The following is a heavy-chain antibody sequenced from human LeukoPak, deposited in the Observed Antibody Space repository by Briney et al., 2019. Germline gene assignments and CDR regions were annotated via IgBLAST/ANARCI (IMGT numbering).Heavy chain of an antibody. D-gene: IGHD1/OR15-1a*01. CDR3: AKKIVGTTHFDC. J-gene: IGHJ4*02. CDR1: GYTLTELS. CDR2: FDPEDGET. Sequence: ASVKVSCTVSGYTLTELSMHWVRQAPRKGLEWMGGFDPEDGETIYAQNFQGRVTITADESTSTAYMELSSLKSEDTAVYYCAKKIVGTTHFDCWGQGTLVTVSS. V-gene: IGHV1-24*01.